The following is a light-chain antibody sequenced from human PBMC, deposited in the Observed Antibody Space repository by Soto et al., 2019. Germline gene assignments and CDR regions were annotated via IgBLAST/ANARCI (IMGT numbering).Light chain of an antibody. V-gene: IGKV3-11*01. J-gene: IGKJ5*01. CDR1: QSVSSY. CDR2: DAS. CDR3: QQYNNWPPIT. Sequence: EIMLTQSPATLPLSPGERATLSCRASQSVSSYLAWYQQKPGQAPRLLIYDASNRATGIPARFSGSGSGTEFTLTISSLQSEDFAVYYCQQYNNWPPITFGQGTLPEN.